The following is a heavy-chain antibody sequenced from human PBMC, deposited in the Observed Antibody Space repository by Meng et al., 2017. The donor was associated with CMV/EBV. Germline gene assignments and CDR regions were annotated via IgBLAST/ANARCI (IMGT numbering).Heavy chain of an antibody. Sequence: LTRAASGFILSSYYMGWVRQAPGKGLEGVPVSYSGGSTYYADSVKGRFTISRDNYKNTLYLQMNSLRAEDTAVYYCARCGKDTAMDLAGTLHYYFYGMDVWGQGTTVTVSS. CDR3: ARCGKDTAMDLAGTLHYYFYGMDV. J-gene: IGHJ6*02. CDR2: SYSGGST. D-gene: IGHD5-18*01. V-gene: IGHV3-53*01. CDR1: GFILSSYY.